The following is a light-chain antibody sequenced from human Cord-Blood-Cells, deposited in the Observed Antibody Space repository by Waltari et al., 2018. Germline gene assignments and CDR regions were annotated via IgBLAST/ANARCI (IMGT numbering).Light chain of an antibody. CDR3: SSYTSSSTYV. CDR2: EVS. J-gene: IGLJ1*01. CDR1: SSDVGGYNY. V-gene: IGLV2-14*01. Sequence: QSALTQPASVSGSPGQSITIPCTGTSSDVGGYNYVSWYQQHPGKAPKLMIYEVSNRPSGVSNRFSGSKSGNTASPTISGLQAEDEADYYCSSYTSSSTYVFGTGTKDTVL.